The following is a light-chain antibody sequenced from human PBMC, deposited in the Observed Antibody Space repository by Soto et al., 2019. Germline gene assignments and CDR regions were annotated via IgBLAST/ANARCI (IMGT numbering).Light chain of an antibody. CDR1: QSVSN. CDR3: QQYGNSPET. CDR2: GTS. J-gene: IGKJ2*01. Sequence: EIVLTQSPGTLSLSPGERATLSCRASQSVSNLAWYQQKPGQAPRLLIYGTSSRATGIPDRFSGSGSGTDFTLTISRLEPEEFAVYYCQQYGNSPETVGQGTKLESK. V-gene: IGKV3-20*01.